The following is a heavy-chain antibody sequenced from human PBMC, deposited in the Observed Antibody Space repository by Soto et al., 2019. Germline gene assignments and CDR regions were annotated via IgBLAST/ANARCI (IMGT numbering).Heavy chain of an antibody. J-gene: IGHJ4*02. V-gene: IGHV3-74*01. CDR3: ARVEGFGELSPEEGGVDY. CDR1: GFTFSSYW. CDR2: INSDGSST. D-gene: IGHD3-10*01. Sequence: GGSLRLSCAASGFTFSSYWMHWVRQAPGKGLVWVSRINSDGSSTSYADSVKGRFTISRDNAKNTLYLQMNSLRAEDTAVYYCARVEGFGELSPEEGGVDYWGQGTLVTVSS.